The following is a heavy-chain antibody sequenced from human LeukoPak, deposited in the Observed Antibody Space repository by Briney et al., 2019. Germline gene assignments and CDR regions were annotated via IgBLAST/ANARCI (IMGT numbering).Heavy chain of an antibody. Sequence: PGGSLRLSCAASGFTVSSSYMSWVRHPPGKGLESVSIIYSNNNTYYTGSVKGRFTISRDISNNTLYLQMNSLRAEDTAVYYCARRGDGGRTFDIWGQGTMVTVSS. D-gene: IGHD5-24*01. CDR2: IYSNNNT. CDR1: GFTVSSSY. CDR3: ARRGDGGRTFDI. J-gene: IGHJ3*02. V-gene: IGHV3-53*01.